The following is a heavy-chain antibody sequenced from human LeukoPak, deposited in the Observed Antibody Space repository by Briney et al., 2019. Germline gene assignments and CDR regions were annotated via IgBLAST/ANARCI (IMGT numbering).Heavy chain of an antibody. J-gene: IGHJ6*03. D-gene: IGHD3-16*01. CDR1: SGSISSFY. CDR3: ARGLGGASYYMDV. Sequence: SETLSLTCSVSSGSISSFYWTWVRQSAWKGLEWIGRVDTSGSTHYNPSLKGRATMSLDTSKYQFSLRLISVTVADTAVYYRARGLGGASYYMDVWGKGTTVTVSS. V-gene: IGHV4-4*07. CDR2: VDTSGST.